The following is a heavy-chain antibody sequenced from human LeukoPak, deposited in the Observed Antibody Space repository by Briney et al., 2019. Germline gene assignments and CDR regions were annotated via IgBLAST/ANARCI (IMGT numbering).Heavy chain of an antibody. CDR1: GFTFGDYA. CDR3: TRDGMGARGYSYGRRLFDY. CDR2: IRSKAYGGTT. V-gene: IGHV3-49*03. Sequence: GGSLRLSCTASGFTFGDYAMSWFRQAPGKGLEWVGFIRSKAYGGTTEYAASVKGRFTISRDDSKSIAYLQMNSLKTEDTAVYYCTRDGMGARGYSYGRRLFDYWGQGTLVTVSS. J-gene: IGHJ4*02. D-gene: IGHD5-18*01.